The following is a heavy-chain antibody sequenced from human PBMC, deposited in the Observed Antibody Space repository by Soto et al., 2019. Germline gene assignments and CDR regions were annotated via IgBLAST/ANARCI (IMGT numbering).Heavy chain of an antibody. Sequence: QVQLQESGPGLVKPSETLSLTCTVSGASISGFYWSWIRKSAGKGLEWIGRIYATGTTDYNPSLKSRVMMSVDTSNKQFSLKLSSVTAADTAVYYCVRDGTKTLRDWFDPWGQGISVTVSS. CDR2: IYATGTT. CDR3: VRDGTKTLRDWFDP. D-gene: IGHD1-1*01. V-gene: IGHV4-4*07. J-gene: IGHJ5*02. CDR1: GASISGFY.